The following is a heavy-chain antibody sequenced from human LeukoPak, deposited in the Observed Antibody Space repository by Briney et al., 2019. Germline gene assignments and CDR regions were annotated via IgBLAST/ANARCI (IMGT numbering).Heavy chain of an antibody. V-gene: IGHV4-30-4*01. J-gene: IGHJ3*02. D-gene: IGHD2-15*01. Sequence: PSETLSLTCTVSGASIRSGDYYWSWIRQPPGKGLEWIVYIYDSGSTYYNPSLKSRITISVDTSENRFSLKLSSVTATDTAVYYCARGCSGGSCYGAFDIWGQGTMVTVSS. CDR2: IYDSGST. CDR1: GASIRSGDYY. CDR3: ARGCSGGSCYGAFDI.